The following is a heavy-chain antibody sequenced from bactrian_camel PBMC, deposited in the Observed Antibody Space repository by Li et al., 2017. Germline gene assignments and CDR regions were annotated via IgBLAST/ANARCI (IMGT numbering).Heavy chain of an antibody. CDR2: SDSDGRI. D-gene: IGHD7*01. J-gene: IGHJ4*01. V-gene: IGHV3S53*01. Sequence: HVQLVESGGGSVQAGGSLRLSCTASRRVAETFCLGWFRQAPGKAREGVASSDSDGRINYRDSLKGRFTIARDNAKNMLYLDIDNLQPEDTAMYYCASGGVNQWCPQMPEPHQWQFWGQGTQVTVS. CDR3: ASGGVNQWCPQMPEPHQWQF. CDR1: RRVAETFC.